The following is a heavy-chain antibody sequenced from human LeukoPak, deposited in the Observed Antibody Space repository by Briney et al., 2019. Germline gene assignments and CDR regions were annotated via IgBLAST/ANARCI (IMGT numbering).Heavy chain of an antibody. Sequence: GGSLRLSCVDSGLNFADSAMSWVRQAPGKGLEWVSAISGSGGSTYYADSVKGRFTISRDNSKNTLYLQMNSLRAEDTAVYYCAKSGRPYYYDSSGYYPYWGQGTLVTVSS. V-gene: IGHV3-23*01. CDR2: ISGSGGST. D-gene: IGHD3-22*01. J-gene: IGHJ4*02. CDR3: AKSGRPYYYDSSGYYPY. CDR1: GLNFADSA.